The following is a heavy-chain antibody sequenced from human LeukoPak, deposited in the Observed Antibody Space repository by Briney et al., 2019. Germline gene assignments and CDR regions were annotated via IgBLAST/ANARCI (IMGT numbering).Heavy chain of an antibody. CDR3: ARADYLDSSGYLGKFEY. Sequence: PSQTLSLTCTVSGGSISSGGHYWSWIRQHPGKGLEWIGNIYYSGNTYYNPSLKSRVTISVDTSKNQFSLKLSSVTAADTAVYYCARADYLDSSGYLGKFEYWGQGTLVTVSS. CDR1: GGSISSGGHY. D-gene: IGHD3-22*01. J-gene: IGHJ4*02. V-gene: IGHV4-31*03. CDR2: IYYSGNT.